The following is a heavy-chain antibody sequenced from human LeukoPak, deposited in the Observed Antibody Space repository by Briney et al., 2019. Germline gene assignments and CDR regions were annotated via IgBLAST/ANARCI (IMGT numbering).Heavy chain of an antibody. CDR3: ARGQVGAAYSF. J-gene: IGHJ4*02. CDR2: ISAYNGNT. CDR1: GYTFTKYG. Sequence: ASVKVSCKASGYTFTKYGITWVRQAPGQGLEWMGWISAYNGNTNYAQKLQGRVTMTTDTSTGTAYMELRSLRSDDTAAYYCARGQVGAAYSFWGQGTLVTVSS. D-gene: IGHD1-26*01. V-gene: IGHV1-18*01.